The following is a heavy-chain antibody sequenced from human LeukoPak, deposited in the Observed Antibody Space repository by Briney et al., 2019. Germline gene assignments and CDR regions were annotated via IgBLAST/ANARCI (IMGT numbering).Heavy chain of an antibody. J-gene: IGHJ4*02. CDR2: IYSDGNT. CDR3: ARAQVNSGLFDY. CDR1: GFTVSSIS. Sequence: GGSLRLSCAASGFTVSSISMNWVRQAPGMGLEWVSIIYSDGNTKYADSVKGRFTLSRDVSKNTLYLQMNSLRADDTAVYYCARAQVNSGLFDYWGQGTLVTVSS. D-gene: IGHD1-26*01. V-gene: IGHV3-66*01.